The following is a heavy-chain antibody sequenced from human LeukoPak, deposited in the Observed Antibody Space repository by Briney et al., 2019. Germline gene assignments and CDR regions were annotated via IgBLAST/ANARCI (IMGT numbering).Heavy chain of an antibody. CDR2: INPNSGGT. CDR1: GYTFTGYY. J-gene: IGHJ5*02. V-gene: IGHV1-2*02. Sequence: GASVKVSCKASGYTFTGYYMHWVRQAPGQGLEWMGWINPNSGGTNYAQKFQGRVTMTRDTSISTAYMELSRLRSEDTAVYYCARLGLDSSGWYEGWFDPWGQGTLVTVSS. D-gene: IGHD6-19*01. CDR3: ARLGLDSSGWYEGWFDP.